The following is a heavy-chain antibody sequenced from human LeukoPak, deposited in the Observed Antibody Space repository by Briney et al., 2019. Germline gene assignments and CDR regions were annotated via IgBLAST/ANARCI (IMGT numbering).Heavy chain of an antibody. D-gene: IGHD6-19*01. CDR1: GYTFTSYD. J-gene: IGHJ6*02. V-gene: IGHV1-8*01. CDR3: ARGLGSGWYCCYYGMDL. Sequence: ASVKVSCKASGYTFTSYDINWVRQATGQGLEWMGWMNPNSGNTGYAQKFQGRVTMTRNTSISTAYMELSSLRSEDTAVYYCARGLGSGWYCCYYGMDLWGQGTTVTVSS. CDR2: MNPNSGNT.